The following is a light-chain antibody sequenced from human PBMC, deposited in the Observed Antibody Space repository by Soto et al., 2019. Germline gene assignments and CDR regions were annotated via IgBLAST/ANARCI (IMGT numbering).Light chain of an antibody. CDR3: CSYAGSSTFEKV. Sequence: QPVLTQPASVSGSPGQSITISCTGTSSDVGSYNLVSWYQQHPGKAPKLMIYEVSKRPSGVSNRFSASKSGNTASLTISGLQAEDEADYYCCSYAGSSTFEKVFGGGTKLTVL. CDR1: SSDVGSYNL. J-gene: IGLJ3*02. CDR2: EVS. V-gene: IGLV2-23*02.